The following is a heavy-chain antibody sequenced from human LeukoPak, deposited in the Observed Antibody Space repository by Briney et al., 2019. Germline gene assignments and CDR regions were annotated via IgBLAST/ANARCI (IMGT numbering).Heavy chain of an antibody. D-gene: IGHD2-15*01. Sequence: PGGSLRLSCAASGFNFNVYSMTWVRQAPGKGLEWLSYISSSGRTIYYADSVKGRFSISRDNAKNSLFLHMDSLRVEDTGVYFCARDFQEDSTLPLGHWGQGTLVIVSS. J-gene: IGHJ4*02. V-gene: IGHV3-48*01. CDR1: GFNFNVYS. CDR2: ISSSGRTI. CDR3: ARDFQEDSTLPLGH.